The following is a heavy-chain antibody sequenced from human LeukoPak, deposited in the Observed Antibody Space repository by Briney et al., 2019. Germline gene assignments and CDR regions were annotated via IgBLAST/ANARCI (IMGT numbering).Heavy chain of an antibody. V-gene: IGHV4-39*01. CDR1: GGSISSSSYY. J-gene: IGHJ6*02. D-gene: IGHD3-9*01. CDR2: IYYSGST. Sequence: SETLSLTCTVSGGSISSSSYYWGWIRQPPGKGLEWIGSIYYSGSTYYNPSLKSRVTISVDTSKNQFSLKLSSVTAADTAVYYCARQPITQYDILTGPPYYYYGMDVWGQGTTVTVSS. CDR3: ARQPITQYDILTGPPYYYYGMDV.